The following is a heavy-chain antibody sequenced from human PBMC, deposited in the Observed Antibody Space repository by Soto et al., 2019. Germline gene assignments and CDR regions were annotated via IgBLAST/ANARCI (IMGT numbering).Heavy chain of an antibody. Sequence: KSGGSLRLSCAASGFTFSSYSMNWVRQAPGKXLEWVSSISSSSSYIYYADSVKGRFTISRDNAKNSLYLQMNSLRAEDTAVYYCARDYTEYYYDSSSAGTLRFQHWGQGTLVTVSS. CDR2: ISSSSSYI. CDR3: ARDYTEYYYDSSSAGTLRFQH. CDR1: GFTFSSYS. V-gene: IGHV3-21*01. D-gene: IGHD3-22*01. J-gene: IGHJ1*01.